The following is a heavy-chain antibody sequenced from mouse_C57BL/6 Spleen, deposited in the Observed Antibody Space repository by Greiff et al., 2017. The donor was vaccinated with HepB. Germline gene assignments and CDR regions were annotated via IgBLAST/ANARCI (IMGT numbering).Heavy chain of an antibody. CDR2: IYPGDGDT. CDR1: GYAFSSYW. Sequence: QVQLQQSGAELVKPGASVKISCKASGYAFSSYWMNWVKQRPGKGLEWIGQIYPGDGDTNYNGKFKGKATLTAEKSSSTAYMQLSSLTSEDSAVYFCARGVVATRYFDYWGQGTTLTVSS. CDR3: ARGVVATRYFDY. D-gene: IGHD1-1*01. V-gene: IGHV1-80*01. J-gene: IGHJ2*01.